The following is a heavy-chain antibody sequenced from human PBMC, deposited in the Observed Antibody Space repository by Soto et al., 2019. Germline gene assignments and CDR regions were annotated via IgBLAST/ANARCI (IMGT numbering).Heavy chain of an antibody. CDR2: INPSGGST. CDR1: GYTFTSYY. Sequence: ASVKVSCKASGYTFTSYYMHWVRQAPGQGLEWMGIINPSGGSTSYAQKFQGRVTMTRDTSTSTVYMELSSLRSEDTAVYYCAREGKEHPTSHYNRFDPWGQGTLVTVSS. CDR3: AREGKEHPTSHYNRFDP. V-gene: IGHV1-46*01. J-gene: IGHJ5*02. D-gene: IGHD1-26*01.